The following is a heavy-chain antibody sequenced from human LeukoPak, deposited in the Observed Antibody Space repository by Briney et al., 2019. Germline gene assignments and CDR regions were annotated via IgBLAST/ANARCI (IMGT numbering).Heavy chain of an antibody. CDR2: INHFGST. J-gene: IGHJ4*02. D-gene: IGHD3-9*01. V-gene: IGHV4-34*01. CDR3: ARGGYNIDWMKDATDY. CDR1: GGSFSGYY. Sequence: KPSETLSLTCGVYGGSFSGYYDNWIRQSPGKGLEWIAEINHFGSTNYNPSLKSRVAISIGTSKDQFSLKLYSVTAADTAVYYCARGGYNIDWMKDATDYWGQGTLVSVSS.